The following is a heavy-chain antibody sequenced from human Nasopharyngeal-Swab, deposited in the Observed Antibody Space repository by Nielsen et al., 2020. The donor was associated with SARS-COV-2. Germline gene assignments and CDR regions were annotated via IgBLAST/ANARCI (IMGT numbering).Heavy chain of an antibody. CDR1: GFRNNW. Sequence: GGSLRLSCAAPGFRNNWVHWVRQAPGKGLVWVSRINSDVTSTAYADSVKGRFTISRDNIKNSLYLQMNSLRVEDTAVYFCARLPRNNWRLDSWGQGILVTVSS. CDR2: INSDVTST. CDR3: ARLPRNNWRLDS. V-gene: IGHV3-74*01. D-gene: IGHD1-20*01. J-gene: IGHJ4*02.